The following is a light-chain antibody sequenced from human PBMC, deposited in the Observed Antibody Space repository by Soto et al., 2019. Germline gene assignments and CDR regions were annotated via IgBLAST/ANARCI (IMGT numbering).Light chain of an antibody. CDR2: GNN. Sequence: QSVLTQPPSASGAPGQRVTISCTGSSSNIGAGYDAHWYQQVPGTTPKYLISGNNYRPSGVPDRFSGSKSGTSASLAITGRQAEDEGDDYCQAYDTSLRAWVFGGGTKVTVL. V-gene: IGLV1-40*01. CDR1: SSNIGAGYD. J-gene: IGLJ3*02. CDR3: QAYDTSLRAWV.